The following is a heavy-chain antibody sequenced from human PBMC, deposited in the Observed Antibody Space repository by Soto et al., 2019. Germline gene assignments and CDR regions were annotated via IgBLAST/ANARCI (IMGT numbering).Heavy chain of an antibody. CDR3: SKDICFYYINEMVV. V-gene: IGHV3-23*01. J-gene: IGHJ6*02. Sequence: GGSLRLSCAASGFTFSSSAMSWVRQAPGKGLEWVSTISGGDDTTYNADSVKGRFTITRNNSKNTLYLQMNSLRADDTALYSRSKDICFYYINEMVVWGPGTTVTVSS. CDR2: ISGGDDTT. D-gene: IGHD3-22*01. CDR1: GFTFSSSA.